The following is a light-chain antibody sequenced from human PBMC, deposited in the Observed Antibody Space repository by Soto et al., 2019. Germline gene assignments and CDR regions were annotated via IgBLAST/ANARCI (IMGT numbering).Light chain of an antibody. Sequence: DIQMTQSPSTLSASVGDRVTITCRASQNINDWLAWYQQKPGKAPRLLIYKASTLESGVPSRFSGSGFGTEFTLTISSLQPDDFATYYCQQYNTYSFTFGPGAKEDIK. J-gene: IGKJ3*01. CDR3: QQYNTYSFT. CDR2: KAS. CDR1: QNINDW. V-gene: IGKV1-5*03.